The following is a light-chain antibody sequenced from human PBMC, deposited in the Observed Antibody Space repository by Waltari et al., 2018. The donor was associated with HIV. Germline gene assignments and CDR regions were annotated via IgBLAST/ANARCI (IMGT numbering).Light chain of an antibody. CDR3: QQYVTSLWT. CDR2: GAS. J-gene: IGKJ1*01. CDR1: QSVSSNS. V-gene: IGKV3-20*01. Sequence: EIMLTQSPGTLSVSPGEGATLPCRANQSVSSNSLAWYQQKPGQAPRLLSYGASGRATGIPDRFSGSGSGTDFTLTISRLEPEDFAVYYCQQYVTSLWTFGQGTKVEIK.